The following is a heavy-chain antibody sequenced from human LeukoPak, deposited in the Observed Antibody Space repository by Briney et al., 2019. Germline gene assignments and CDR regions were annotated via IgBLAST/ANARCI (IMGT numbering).Heavy chain of an antibody. D-gene: IGHD6-19*01. CDR2: ISSSSSTI. Sequence: GGSLRLSCAASGFTFSSYSMNWVRQAPGKGLEWVSYISSSSSTIYYADSVKGRFTISRDNAKNSLYLQMNSLRAEDTAVYYCARGNSSGWLYYFDYWAREPWSPSPQ. CDR3: ARGNSSGWLYYFDY. V-gene: IGHV3-48*04. J-gene: IGHJ4*02. CDR1: GFTFSSYS.